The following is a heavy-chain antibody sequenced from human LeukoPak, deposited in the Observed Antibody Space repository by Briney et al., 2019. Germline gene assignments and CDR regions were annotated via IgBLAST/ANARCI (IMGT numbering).Heavy chain of an antibody. CDR3: ARVTVFDAFDI. V-gene: IGHV4-59*01. J-gene: IGHJ3*02. CDR1: GGSISSYY. CDR2: IYYSGST. D-gene: IGHD4-11*01. Sequence: SETLSLTCTVSGGSISSYYWSWIRQPPGKGLEWIGYIYYSGSTNYNPSLKSRVTISVDTSKNQFSLKLSSVTAADTAVYYCARVTVFDAFDIWXXGTXVTVSS.